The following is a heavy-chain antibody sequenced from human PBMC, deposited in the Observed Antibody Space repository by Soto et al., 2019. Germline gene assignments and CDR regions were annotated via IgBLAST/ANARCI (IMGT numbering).Heavy chain of an antibody. D-gene: IGHD3-10*01. V-gene: IGHV4-34*01. CDR1: GGSFRNYY. Sequence: SETLSLTCGVYGGSFRNYYWIWVRQPPGKGLEWIGEVNHSGEATYNPSLQSRLTISLDTSNNQFSLKLSSVTAADTAVYYCARDPYYYGSGSYPYYYYYGMDVWGQGTTVTVSS. CDR2: VNHSGEA. CDR3: ARDPYYYGSGSYPYYYYYGMDV. J-gene: IGHJ6*02.